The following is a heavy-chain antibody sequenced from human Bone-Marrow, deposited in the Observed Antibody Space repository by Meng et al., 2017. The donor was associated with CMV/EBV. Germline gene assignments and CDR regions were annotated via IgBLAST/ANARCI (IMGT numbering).Heavy chain of an antibody. D-gene: IGHD1-1*01. Sequence: GGSLRLSCAASGFTFSSYWMSWVRQAPGKGLEWVANIKQDGSEKYYVDSVKGRFTISRDNAKNTLYLQMNSLRAEDTAVYYCARDGPPYNWNDVLGGWGQGTLVTVSS. CDR3: ARDGPPYNWNDVLGG. V-gene: IGHV3-7*01. CDR2: IKQDGSEK. CDR1: GFTFSSYW. J-gene: IGHJ4*02.